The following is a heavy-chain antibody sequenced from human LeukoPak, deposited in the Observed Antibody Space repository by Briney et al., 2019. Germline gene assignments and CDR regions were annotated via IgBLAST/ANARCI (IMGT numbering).Heavy chain of an antibody. CDR1: GGTFSSYA. V-gene: IGHV1-69*04. J-gene: IGHJ4*02. Sequence: GASVKVSCKASGGTFSSYAISWVRQAPGQGLEWMGRIIPILGIANYAQKFQGRVTITADKSTSTAYMELSSLRSEDTAVYYCARDRDDYSNLGDFDYWGQGTLVTVSS. D-gene: IGHD4-11*01. CDR2: IIPILGIA. CDR3: ARDRDDYSNLGDFDY.